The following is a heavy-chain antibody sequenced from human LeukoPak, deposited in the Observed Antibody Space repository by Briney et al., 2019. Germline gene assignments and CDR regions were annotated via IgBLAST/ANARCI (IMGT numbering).Heavy chain of an antibody. J-gene: IGHJ4*02. V-gene: IGHV4-59*01. D-gene: IGHD2-15*01. CDR1: GGSISSYY. CDR3: ARGYCSGGSCFDY. CDR2: IYYSGST. Sequence: SQTLSLTCTVSGGSISSYYWSWIRQPPGKGLEWIGYIYYSGSTNYNPSLKSRVTISVDTSKNQFSLKLSSVTAADTAVYYCARGYCSGGSCFDYWGQGALVTVSS.